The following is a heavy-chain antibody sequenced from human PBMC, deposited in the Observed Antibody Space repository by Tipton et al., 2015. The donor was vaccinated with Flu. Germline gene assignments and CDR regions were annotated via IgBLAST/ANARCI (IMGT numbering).Heavy chain of an antibody. V-gene: IGHV3-43*02. CDR1: GFTFDDYA. D-gene: IGHD3-10*01. CDR2: ISGDGGST. J-gene: IGHJ4*02. Sequence: SLRLSCAASGFTFDDYAMHWVRQAPGKGLEWVSLISGDGGSTYYADSVKGRFTISRDNSKNSLYLQMNSLRTEDTALYYCAKGLPYYYGSGSYYNEAIPFDYWGQGTLVTVSS. CDR3: AKGLPYYYGSGSYYNEAIPFDY.